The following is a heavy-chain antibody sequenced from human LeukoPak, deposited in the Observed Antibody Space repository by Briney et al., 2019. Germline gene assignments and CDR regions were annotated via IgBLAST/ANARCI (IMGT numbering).Heavy chain of an antibody. CDR2: IYYRRTT. Sequence: SETLSLTCTVSGYSISSGYDWGWIRQPPGKGLEWIGSIYYRRTTYYNPSLKSRATISVDTSKNQFSLKLSSVTAADTAVYYCARYRPVHIVVVTAPRGMDVWGQGTTVTVSS. D-gene: IGHD2-21*02. V-gene: IGHV4-38-2*02. CDR1: GYSISSGYD. CDR3: ARYRPVHIVVVTAPRGMDV. J-gene: IGHJ6*02.